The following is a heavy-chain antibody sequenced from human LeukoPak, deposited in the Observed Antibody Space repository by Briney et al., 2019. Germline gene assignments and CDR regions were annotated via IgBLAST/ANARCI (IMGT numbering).Heavy chain of an antibody. J-gene: IGHJ4*02. D-gene: IGHD6-13*01. Sequence: PGGSLRLSCAASGFTFSSYAMIWVRQAPGKGPEWVSSINTNGGSSYYADSVKGRFTISRDNSKNTLYLQMNSLRAEDTAVYYCAGDSGWWRFDFWGQGTLVTVSS. CDR1: GFTFSSYA. V-gene: IGHV3-23*01. CDR2: INTNGGSS. CDR3: AGDSGWWRFDF.